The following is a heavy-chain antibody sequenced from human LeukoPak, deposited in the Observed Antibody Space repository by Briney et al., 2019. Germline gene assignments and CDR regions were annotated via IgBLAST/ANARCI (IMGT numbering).Heavy chain of an antibody. CDR3: SGGPRWGGFDY. CDR2: ISGSGGST. Sequence: GGSLRLSCAASGFTFRSFAMNWVRQAPGKGLEWVSDISGSGGSTHFADSVKGRFTISRDNAKKTLYVQMNSLRAEDTAVYYCSGGPRWGGFDYWGQGTLVTVSS. D-gene: IGHD3-16*01. CDR1: GFTFRSFA. J-gene: IGHJ4*02. V-gene: IGHV3-23*01.